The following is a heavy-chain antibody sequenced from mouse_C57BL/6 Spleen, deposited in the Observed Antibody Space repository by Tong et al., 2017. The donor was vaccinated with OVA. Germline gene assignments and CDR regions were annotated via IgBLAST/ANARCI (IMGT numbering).Heavy chain of an antibody. D-gene: IGHD1-1*01. Sequence: VQLQESGPELVKPGASVKISCKASGYAFSSSWMNWVKQRPGKGLEWIGRIYPGDGDTNYNGKFKGKATLTADKSSSTAYMQLSSLTSEDSAVYFCARSYYGISFAYWGQGTLVTVSA. CDR2: IYPGDGDT. V-gene: IGHV1-82*01. CDR3: ARSYYGISFAY. CDR1: GYAFSSSW. J-gene: IGHJ3*01.